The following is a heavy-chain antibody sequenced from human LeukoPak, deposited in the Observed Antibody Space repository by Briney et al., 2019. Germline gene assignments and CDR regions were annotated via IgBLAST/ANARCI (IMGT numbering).Heavy chain of an antibody. D-gene: IGHD4-17*01. V-gene: IGHV3-33*01. CDR2: IWYDGSNK. CDR1: GFTFSSYG. J-gene: IGHJ4*02. CDR3: ARDQDYAGALDY. Sequence: GRSLRLSCAASGFTFSSYGMHWVRQAPGKGLEWVAVIWYDGSNKYYADSVKGRFTISRDNSKNTLYLQMNSLRAEDTAVYYCARDQDYAGALDYRGQGTLVTVSS.